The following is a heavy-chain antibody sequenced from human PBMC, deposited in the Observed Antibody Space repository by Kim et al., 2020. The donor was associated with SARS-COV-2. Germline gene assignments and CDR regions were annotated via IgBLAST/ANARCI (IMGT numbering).Heavy chain of an antibody. J-gene: IGHJ4*02. Sequence: GGSLRLSCAASGFTFSSYGMHWVRQAPGKGLEWVAVISYDGSNKYYADSVKGRFTISRDNSKNTLYLQMNSLRAEDTAVYYCAKDHGNRGAGLGYWGQGTLVTVSS. D-gene: IGHD1-1*01. CDR1: GFTFSSYG. CDR2: ISYDGSNK. V-gene: IGHV3-30*18. CDR3: AKDHGNRGAGLGY.